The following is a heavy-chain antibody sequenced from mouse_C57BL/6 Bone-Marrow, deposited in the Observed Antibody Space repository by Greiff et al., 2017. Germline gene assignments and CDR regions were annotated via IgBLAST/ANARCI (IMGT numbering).Heavy chain of an antibody. Sequence: QVTLKESGPGILQPSQTLSLTCSFSGFSLSTFGMGVGWIRQPSGKGLEWLAHIWWDDDKYYNPALKSRLTIAKDTSKNQVFLKIANVDTADTATYYCARSPYSNYGGYAMDYWGQGTSVTVSS. V-gene: IGHV8-8*01. CDR3: ARSPYSNYGGYAMDY. CDR1: GFSLSTFGMG. D-gene: IGHD2-5*01. CDR2: IWWDDDK. J-gene: IGHJ4*01.